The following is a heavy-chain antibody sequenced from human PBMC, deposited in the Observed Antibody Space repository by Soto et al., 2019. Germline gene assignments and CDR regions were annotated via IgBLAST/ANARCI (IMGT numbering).Heavy chain of an antibody. J-gene: IGHJ4*02. CDR1: GFTVSNNY. CDR2: IYSGGYT. V-gene: IGHV3-53*01. Sequence: GGSLRLSCAVSGFTVSNNYMSWVRQAPGKGLEGVSVIYSGGYTAYGDSVKGRFTISRDNSKNTLYLQMNSLRADDTAMYYCARLGPDDYGGNSWIDYWGQGTLVTVSS. D-gene: IGHD4-17*01. CDR3: ARLGPDDYGGNSWIDY.